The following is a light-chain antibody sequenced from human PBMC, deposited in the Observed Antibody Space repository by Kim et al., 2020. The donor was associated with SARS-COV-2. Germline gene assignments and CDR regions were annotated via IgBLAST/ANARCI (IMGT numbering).Light chain of an antibody. Sequence: SPGERATLACRASQSVSSCYLAWYQQKPGQAPRLLIYGASSRATGIPDRFSGSGSGTDFTLTISRLEPEDFAVYYCQQYGSSPPTFGEGTKVEIK. CDR2: GAS. CDR1: QSVSSCY. J-gene: IGKJ4*01. CDR3: QQYGSSPPT. V-gene: IGKV3-20*01.